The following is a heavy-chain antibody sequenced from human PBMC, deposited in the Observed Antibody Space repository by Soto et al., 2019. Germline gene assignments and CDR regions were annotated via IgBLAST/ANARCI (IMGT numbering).Heavy chain of an antibody. J-gene: IGHJ4*02. CDR3: ARGSPGNSYYFDS. D-gene: IGHD3-10*01. V-gene: IGHV3-11*01. CDR1: GFTFSDYY. CDR2: ISSRGSII. Sequence: GGSLRLSCAASGFTFSDYYMSWIRQSPGKGLEWVSYISSRGSIIYYAGSVKGRFTISRDNAKDSLHLQMNSLRVEDTAMYYCARGSPGNSYYFDSWGQGTLVTVSS.